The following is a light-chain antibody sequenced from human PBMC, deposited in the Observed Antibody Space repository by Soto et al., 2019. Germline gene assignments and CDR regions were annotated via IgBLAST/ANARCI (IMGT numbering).Light chain of an antibody. CDR3: QAWDSSSYV. CDR1: KLGNQY. V-gene: IGLV3-1*01. CDR2: RDS. J-gene: IGLJ1*01. Sequence: SYELTQPPSVSVSPGQTASITCSGDKLGNQYASWYQQKPGQSPVMVIYRDSQRPSGIPDRFSGSNSENTATLTISGTQAMDEAEYYCQAWDSSSYVFGTGTKLTVL.